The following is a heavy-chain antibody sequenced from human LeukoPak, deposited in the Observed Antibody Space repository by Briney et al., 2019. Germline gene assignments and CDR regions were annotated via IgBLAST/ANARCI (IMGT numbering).Heavy chain of an antibody. Sequence: QPGGSLRLSCAASGFTVSSNEMSWVRQAPGKGLEWVSSISGGSTYYADSRKGRFTISRDNSKNTLHLQMNSLRAEDTAVYYCARAPLHLAMYHYFDYWGQGTLVTVSS. CDR1: GFTVSSNE. J-gene: IGHJ4*02. CDR3: ARAPLHLAMYHYFDY. CDR2: ISGGST. V-gene: IGHV3-38-3*01. D-gene: IGHD2-2*01.